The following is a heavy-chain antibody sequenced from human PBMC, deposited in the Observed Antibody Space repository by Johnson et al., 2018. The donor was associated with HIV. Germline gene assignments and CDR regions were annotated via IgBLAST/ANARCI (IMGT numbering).Heavy chain of an antibody. J-gene: IGHJ3*02. Sequence: VQLVESGGGLVQPGGSLRLSCAASGFTFSSYAMHWVRQAPGKGLEYVSAISSNGGSTYYANSVKGRFTISRDNSKNTLYLQMGSLRAEDTALYYCARGDYVYMDYSAFDIWGQGTMVTVSS. CDR3: ARGDYVYMDYSAFDI. CDR2: ISSNGGST. D-gene: IGHD5/OR15-5a*01. V-gene: IGHV3-64*01. CDR1: GFTFSSYA.